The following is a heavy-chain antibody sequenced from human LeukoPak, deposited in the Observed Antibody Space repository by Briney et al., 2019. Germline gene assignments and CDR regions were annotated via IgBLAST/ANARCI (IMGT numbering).Heavy chain of an antibody. D-gene: IGHD3-22*01. J-gene: IGHJ4*02. V-gene: IGHV5-51*01. CDR2: IYPGDSDT. CDR1: GYIFTSYW. Sequence: GESLKISGKGSGYIFTSYWIGWVRQMPGKGLEWMGIIYPGDSDTRYSPSFQGHVTISADKSISTAYLQWSSLKASDTAIYYCARRIYYDSSGYGLDYWGQGILVTVSS. CDR3: ARRIYYDSSGYGLDY.